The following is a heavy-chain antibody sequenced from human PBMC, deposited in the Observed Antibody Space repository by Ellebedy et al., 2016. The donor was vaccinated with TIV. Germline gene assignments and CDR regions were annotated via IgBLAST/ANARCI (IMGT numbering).Heavy chain of an antibody. Sequence: SQTLSLTCSISGDTVSAITAAWDWFRQSPSRGLEWLGRTYYRSTWNNDYSESVKSRISIKSDTSKNHFSLQLTSVSPEDTAMYYCARGNYYGTGRPRAFDIWGQGTMVTVSS. CDR2: TYYRSTWNN. J-gene: IGHJ3*02. D-gene: IGHD3-10*01. CDR1: GDTVSAITAA. CDR3: ARGNYYGTGRPRAFDI. V-gene: IGHV6-1*01.